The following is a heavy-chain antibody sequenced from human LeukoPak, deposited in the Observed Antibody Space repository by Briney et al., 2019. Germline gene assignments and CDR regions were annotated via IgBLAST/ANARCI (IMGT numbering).Heavy chain of an antibody. Sequence: GGSLRLSCVASEFTFSSYSMIWVRQAPGKGLEWIAYISNGSGNRYYADSVKGRFTISRDNAKNLLYLQMNNLRADDTAVCARAAKWEFYHYYMDVWGKGTTVAVSS. CDR1: EFTFSSYS. V-gene: IGHV3-48*01. D-gene: IGHD1-26*01. CDR2: ISNGSGNR. J-gene: IGHJ6*03. CDR3: AAKWEFYHYYMDV.